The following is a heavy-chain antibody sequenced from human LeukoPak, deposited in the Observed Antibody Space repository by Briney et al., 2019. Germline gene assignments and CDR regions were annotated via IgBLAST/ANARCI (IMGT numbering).Heavy chain of an antibody. CDR1: GFTFSSYW. CDR3: ARSGWAYCGGDCYSEPGAFDI. D-gene: IGHD2-21*01. Sequence: PGVCLRLSCAASGFTFSSYWMSWVRQAPGKGLEWVSNIKQEGSEKYYVDSVKGRFAISRDNAKNSLYLQMNSLRAEDTAVYYCARSGWAYCGGDCYSEPGAFDIWGQGTMVTVSS. V-gene: IGHV3-7*01. CDR2: IKQEGSEK. J-gene: IGHJ3*02.